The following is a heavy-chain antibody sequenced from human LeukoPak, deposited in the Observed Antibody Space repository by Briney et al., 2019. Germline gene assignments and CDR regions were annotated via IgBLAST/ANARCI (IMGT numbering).Heavy chain of an antibody. V-gene: IGHV4-39*01. CDR3: ARICSSTSCYVDV. Sequence: SETLSLTCTVSGGSISSSRYYWGWIRQPPGKGLEWIGSIYYSGSTYYNPSLKSRVTISVDTSKNQFSLKLSSVTAADTAVYYCARICSSTSCYVDVWGKGTTVTVSS. CDR2: IYYSGST. J-gene: IGHJ6*03. CDR1: GGSISSSRYY. D-gene: IGHD2-2*01.